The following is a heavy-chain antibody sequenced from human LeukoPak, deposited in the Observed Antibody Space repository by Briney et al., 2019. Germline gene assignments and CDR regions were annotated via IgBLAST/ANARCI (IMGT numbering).Heavy chain of an antibody. CDR3: ARGTYYDFWSGYYGGFTFDY. CDR1: GFTFSSYS. V-gene: IGHV3-30*03. Sequence: GGSLRLSCAASGFTFSSYSMNWVRQAPGKGLEWVAVISYDGSNKYYADSVKGRFTISRDNSKNTLYLQMNSLRAEDTAVYYCARGTYYDFWSGYYGGFTFDYWGQGTLVTVSS. J-gene: IGHJ4*02. D-gene: IGHD3-3*01. CDR2: ISYDGSNK.